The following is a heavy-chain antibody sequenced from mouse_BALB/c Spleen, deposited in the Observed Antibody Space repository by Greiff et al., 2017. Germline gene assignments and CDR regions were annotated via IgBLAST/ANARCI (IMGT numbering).Heavy chain of an antibody. CDR1: GYTFTDSY. CDR2: VNPYNGGT. V-gene: IGHV1-19*01. Sequence: VQLQQPGAELVRPGASVKMSCKASGYTFTDSYMAWVKQSHGESFEWIGRVNPYNGGTSYNQKFKGKATLTVDKSSSTAYMELNSLASEDSAVYYCARYGVSYGYDYAMDYWGQGTSVTVSS. D-gene: IGHD2-2*01. CDR3: ARYGVSYGYDYAMDY. J-gene: IGHJ4*01.